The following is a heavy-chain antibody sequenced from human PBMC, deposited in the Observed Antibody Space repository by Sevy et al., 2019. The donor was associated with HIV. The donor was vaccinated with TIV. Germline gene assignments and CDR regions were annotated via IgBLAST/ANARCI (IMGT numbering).Heavy chain of an antibody. V-gene: IGHV3-13*01. CDR1: GFTFSSYD. D-gene: IGHD3-10*02. CDR3: ARCSGKGVCGMDV. Sequence: GGSLRLSCAASGFTFSSYDMHWVRQATGKSLEWVSTIGTAGEKYYPGSVKGRFTISRENAKNSLYLQMNSLRAGDTAVYYCARCSGKGVCGMDVWGQGTTVTVSS. CDR2: IGTAGEK. J-gene: IGHJ6*02.